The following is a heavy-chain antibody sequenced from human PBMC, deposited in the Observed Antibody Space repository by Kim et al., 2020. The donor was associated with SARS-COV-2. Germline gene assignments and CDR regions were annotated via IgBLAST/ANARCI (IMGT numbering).Heavy chain of an antibody. CDR3: TRDRGPLGMDV. CDR2: ISSSSSTI. J-gene: IGHJ6*02. CDR1: GFTFSSYS. Sequence: GGSLRLSCAASGFTFSSYSMNWVRQAPGKGLEWVSYISSSSSTIYYADSVKGRFTISRDNAKNSLYLQMNSLRDADTAVYYCTRDRGPLGMDVWGQGTSVTVSS. V-gene: IGHV3-48*02.